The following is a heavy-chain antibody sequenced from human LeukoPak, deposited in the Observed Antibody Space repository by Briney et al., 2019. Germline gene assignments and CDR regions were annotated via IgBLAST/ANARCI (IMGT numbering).Heavy chain of an antibody. CDR3: ARGLYDSTGYPKKYFYYMDV. Sequence: SETLSLTCTVSDGSISSYYWSWIRQPAGKGLEWIGRFYTSGNTNYHPSLRSRVTMSVDTSKNQFSLKLSFVTAADTAVYYCARGLYDSTGYPKKYFYYMDVWGKGTTVVVSS. J-gene: IGHJ6*03. CDR1: DGSISSYY. V-gene: IGHV4-4*07. D-gene: IGHD3-22*01. CDR2: FYTSGNT.